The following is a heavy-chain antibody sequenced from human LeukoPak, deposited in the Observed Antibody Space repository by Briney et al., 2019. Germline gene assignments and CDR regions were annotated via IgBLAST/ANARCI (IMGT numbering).Heavy chain of an antibody. D-gene: IGHD3-10*01. CDR2: ISWNSGSI. Sequence: QSGGSLRLSCAASGFTFDDYAMHWVRQAPGKGPEWVSGISWNSGSIGYADSVKGRFTISRDNAKNSLYLQMNSLRAEDTALYYCAKDYYGSGSYYNFDYWGQGTLVTVSS. J-gene: IGHJ4*02. V-gene: IGHV3-9*01. CDR3: AKDYYGSGSYYNFDY. CDR1: GFTFDDYA.